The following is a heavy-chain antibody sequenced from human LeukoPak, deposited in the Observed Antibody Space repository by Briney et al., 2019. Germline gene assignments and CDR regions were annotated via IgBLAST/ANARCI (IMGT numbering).Heavy chain of an antibody. V-gene: IGHV1-2*02. D-gene: IGHD6-13*01. Sequence: GASVKVSCKASGYTFTGYYMHWVRQAPGQGLEWMGWINPNSGGTNYAQKFQGRVTMTRDTSISTAYMELSRLRSDDTAVYYCARVAAAAGTLWGWVQGTLVTVSS. J-gene: IGHJ4*02. CDR2: INPNSGGT. CDR1: GYTFTGYY. CDR3: ARVAAAAGTLWG.